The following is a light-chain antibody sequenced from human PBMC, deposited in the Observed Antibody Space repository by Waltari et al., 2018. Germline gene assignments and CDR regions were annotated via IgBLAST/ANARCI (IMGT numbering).Light chain of an antibody. CDR1: YSVSSN. V-gene: IGKV3-15*01. CDR2: AAS. J-gene: IGKJ2*01. CDR3: QQYNNWPPMYT. Sequence: EMVMTQSPATLSVSPGERATLSCRASYSVSSNLPWYQQKPGQAPRLLIYAASTRATGVPARFSGGGSGTEFTLTISNMQSEDFAVYYCQQYNNWPPMYTFGQGTKLEIK.